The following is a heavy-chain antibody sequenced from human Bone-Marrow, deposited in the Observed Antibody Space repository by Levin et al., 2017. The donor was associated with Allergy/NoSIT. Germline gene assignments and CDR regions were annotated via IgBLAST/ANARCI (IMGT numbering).Heavy chain of an antibody. D-gene: IGHD3-10*01. Sequence: SCSVSGASITASRSYWAWIRQPPGKGLEWLGSVYFTGSTYYNPSVSSRVSISVATSTNQFSLNLRSVTAAHTALYYCAGDNVPLDGSGRNWFDPWGQGVLVTVSS. V-gene: IGHV4-39*07. CDR3: AGDNVPLDGSGRNWFDP. CDR2: VYFTGST. CDR1: GASITASRSY. J-gene: IGHJ5*02.